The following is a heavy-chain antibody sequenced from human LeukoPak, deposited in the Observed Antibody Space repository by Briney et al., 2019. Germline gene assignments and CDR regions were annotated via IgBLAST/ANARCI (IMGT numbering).Heavy chain of an antibody. CDR1: GGSISSYY. J-gene: IGHJ4*02. Sequence: SETLSLTCTVSGGSISSYYWSWIRQPPGKGLEWIGYIYYSGSTNYNPSLKSRVTVSVDTSKNQFSLKLSSVTAADTAVYYCARGPYYYDSSGDWGQGTLVTVSS. CDR2: IYYSGST. CDR3: ARGPYYYDSSGD. D-gene: IGHD3-22*01. V-gene: IGHV4-59*01.